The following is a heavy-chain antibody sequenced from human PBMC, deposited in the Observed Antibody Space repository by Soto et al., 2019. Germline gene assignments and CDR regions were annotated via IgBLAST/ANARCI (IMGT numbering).Heavy chain of an antibody. J-gene: IGHJ4*02. D-gene: IGHD3-3*01. CDR2: IYYSGST. CDR1: GGSISSSSYY. Sequence: QLQLQESGPGLVKPSETLSLTCTVSGGSISSSSYYWGWIRQPPGKGLEWIGSIYYSGSTYYNPSLKSRVTISVDTSKNQFSLKLSSVTAADTAVYYCASRSASTIFGVVKDTDYWGQGTLVTVSS. V-gene: IGHV4-39*01. CDR3: ASRSASTIFGVVKDTDY.